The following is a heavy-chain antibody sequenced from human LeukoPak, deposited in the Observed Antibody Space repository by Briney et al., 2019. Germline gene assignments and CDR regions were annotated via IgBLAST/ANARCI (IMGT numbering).Heavy chain of an antibody. CDR1: GFTFSSYI. J-gene: IGHJ6*03. CDR2: ISSSSSTI. V-gene: IGHV3-48*04. D-gene: IGHD3-3*01. CDR3: ARDRYTYDFWSGYLDV. Sequence: PGGSLRLSCAASGFTFSSYIMNWVRQAPGKGLEWVSYISSSSSTIYYADSVKGRFTISRDNAKNSLYLQMNSLRAEDTAVYYCARDRYTYDFWSGYLDVWGKGTTVTVSS.